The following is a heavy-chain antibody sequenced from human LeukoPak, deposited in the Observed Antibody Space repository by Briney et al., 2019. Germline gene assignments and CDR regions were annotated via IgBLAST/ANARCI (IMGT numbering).Heavy chain of an antibody. CDR2: IYSGGST. CDR1: GFTFSSYA. D-gene: IGHD6-13*01. Sequence: PGGSLRLSCAASGFTFSSYAMSWVRQAPGKGLEWVSVIYSGGSTYYADSVKGRFTISRDNSKNTLYLQMNSLRAEDTAVYYCARAKVGSSWYATYDYYWGQGTLVTVSS. V-gene: IGHV3-66*01. CDR3: ARAKVGSSWYATYDYY. J-gene: IGHJ4*02.